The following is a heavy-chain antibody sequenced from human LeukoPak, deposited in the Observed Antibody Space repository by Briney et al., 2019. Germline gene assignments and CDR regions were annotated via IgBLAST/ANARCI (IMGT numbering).Heavy chain of an antibody. CDR2: MYYSGST. CDR3: ARPYYYDSRIDP. Sequence: ASQTLSLTCTVSGGSISSGDYYWSWIRQPPAKGLEWIAYMYYSGSTYYNPSLKSRVTMSADTSKNQLSLKLSSVTAADTAVYYCARPYYYDSRIDPWGQGILVTVSS. V-gene: IGHV4-30-4*01. D-gene: IGHD3-22*01. J-gene: IGHJ5*02. CDR1: GGSISSGDYY.